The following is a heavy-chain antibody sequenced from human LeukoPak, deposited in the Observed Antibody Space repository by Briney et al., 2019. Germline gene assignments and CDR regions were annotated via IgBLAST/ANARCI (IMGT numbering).Heavy chain of an antibody. CDR1: GFTFSSYG. V-gene: IGHV3-30*18. CDR2: ISYDGSNK. J-gene: IGHJ4*02. CDR3: AKPQAGLFWSSFDY. Sequence: GRSLRLSCAASGFTFSSYGMHWVRQAPGKGLEWVAVISYDGSNKYYADSVKGRFTISRDNSKNTLYLQMNSLRAEDTAVYYCAKPQAGLFWSSFDYWGQGTLVTVSS. D-gene: IGHD3-9*01.